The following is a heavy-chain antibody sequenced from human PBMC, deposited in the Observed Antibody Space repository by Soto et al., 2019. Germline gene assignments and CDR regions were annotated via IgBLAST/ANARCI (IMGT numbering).Heavy chain of an antibody. D-gene: IGHD4-17*01. CDR1: VFTFSSYR. J-gene: IGHJ5*02. CDR2: ISSSSSYI. Sequence: RLSCAASVFTFSSYRMNWVRQAPFKGLECFSSISSSSSYIYYADSVKGRFTISRDNAKNSLYLQMNSLRAEDTAVYYCARCPRTTNWFDPWGQGTLVTVSS. V-gene: IGHV3-21*01. CDR3: ARCPRTTNWFDP.